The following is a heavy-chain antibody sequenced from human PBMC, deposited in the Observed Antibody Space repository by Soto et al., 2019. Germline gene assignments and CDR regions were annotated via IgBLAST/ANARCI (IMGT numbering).Heavy chain of an antibody. D-gene: IGHD1-1*01. CDR3: AAGWNPRPLDY. CDR1: GDSVSSNSYY. J-gene: IGHJ4*02. V-gene: IGHV4-61*01. Sequence: QVQLQESGPGLVKPSETLSLTCTVSGDSVSSNSYYWSWIRQPPGKGLEWIAYMYYSWDTNYDPSLKSRVTISVDTSKHQFSLRLSSVTAADTALYYCAAGWNPRPLDYWGQGTLVTVSS. CDR2: MYYSWDT.